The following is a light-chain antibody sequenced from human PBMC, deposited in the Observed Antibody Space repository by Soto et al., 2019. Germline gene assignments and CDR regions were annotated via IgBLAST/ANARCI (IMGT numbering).Light chain of an antibody. J-gene: IGKJ2*01. CDR1: QRITTY. CDR3: QQTYSTPYT. Sequence: IQMNQSPSSLSASVGDRVTITYRASQRITTYLNWYQQKPGEAPKLLISTSGTLQRGVPSRFSGSGSGTDFTLTITALRPEDFATYFCQQTYSTPYTFGQGTKLEIK. V-gene: IGKV1-39*01. CDR2: TSG.